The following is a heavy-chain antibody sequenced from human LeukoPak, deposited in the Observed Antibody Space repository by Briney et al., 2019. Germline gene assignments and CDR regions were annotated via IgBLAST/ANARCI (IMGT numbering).Heavy chain of an antibody. V-gene: IGHV3-64D*09. CDR2: ISSNGGST. D-gene: IGHD6-6*01. CDR1: GFTFSSYA. Sequence: GGSLRLSCSASGFTFSSYAMHWVRQAPGRGLEYVSAISSNGGSTKYADSVEGRFTISRDNSKNTLYLQMSSLRAEDTAVYYCVKDQVAAPPPYFFDYWGQGTLVTVS. CDR3: VKDQVAAPPPYFFDY. J-gene: IGHJ4*02.